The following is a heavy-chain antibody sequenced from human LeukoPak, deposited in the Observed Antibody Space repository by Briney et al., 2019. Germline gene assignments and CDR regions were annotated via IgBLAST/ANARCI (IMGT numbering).Heavy chain of an antibody. D-gene: IGHD1-7*01. CDR3: ARESWHYGTDAFDV. J-gene: IGHJ3*01. CDR1: GYTFTSYG. Sequence: ASVKVSCKASGYTFTSYGISWVRQAPGQGLEWMGWISAYNGNTNYAQKLQGRVTMTTDTSTSTAYMELSSLRSEDTAVFYCARESWHYGTDAFDVWGQGTMVTVSS. V-gene: IGHV1-18*01. CDR2: ISAYNGNT.